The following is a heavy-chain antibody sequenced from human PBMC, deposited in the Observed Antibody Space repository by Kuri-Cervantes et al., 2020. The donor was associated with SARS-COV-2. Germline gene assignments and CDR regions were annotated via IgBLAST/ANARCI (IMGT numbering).Heavy chain of an antibody. CDR1: GGSISNNY. J-gene: IGHJ5*02. Sequence: ESLKISCTVSGGSISNNYWSWIRQPAGKGLEWIGRIYYSGSTYYNPSLKSRVTISVGTSKNQFSLKLSSVTAADTAVYYCARGGIAARPGWFDPWGQGTLVTVSS. V-gene: IGHV4-59*05. CDR3: ARGGIAARPGWFDP. D-gene: IGHD6-6*01. CDR2: IYYSGST.